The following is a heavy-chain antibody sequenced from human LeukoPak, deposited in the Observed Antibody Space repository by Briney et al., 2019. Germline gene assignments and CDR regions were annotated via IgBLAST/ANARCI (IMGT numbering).Heavy chain of an antibody. CDR3: ARAGYSSTWYSRYFDL. Sequence: GGSLRLSCAASGFTFSSYDMHWVRQAPGKCLEWVSAIGTAGDIYYPGSVKGRFTISRENAKNSLYLQMNSLRAGDTAVYYCARAGYSSTWYSRYFDLWGRGTLVTVSS. CDR2: IGTAGDI. D-gene: IGHD6-13*01. V-gene: IGHV3-13*01. CDR1: GFTFSSYD. J-gene: IGHJ2*01.